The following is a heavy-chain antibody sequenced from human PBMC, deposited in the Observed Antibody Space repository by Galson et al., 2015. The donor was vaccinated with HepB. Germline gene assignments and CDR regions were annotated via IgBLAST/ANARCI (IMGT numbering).Heavy chain of an antibody. Sequence: SETLSLTCTVSGGSISSSSYYWGWIRQPPGKGLEWIGSIYYSGSTYYNPSLKSRVTISVDTSKNQFSLKLSSVTAADTAVYYCARHSIILTDLRAFDIWGQGTMVTVSS. CDR2: IYYSGST. V-gene: IGHV4-39*01. D-gene: IGHD3-9*01. CDR3: ARHSIILTDLRAFDI. J-gene: IGHJ3*02. CDR1: GGSISSSSYY.